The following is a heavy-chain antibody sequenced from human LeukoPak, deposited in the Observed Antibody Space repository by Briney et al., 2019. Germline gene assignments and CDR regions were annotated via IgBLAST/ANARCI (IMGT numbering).Heavy chain of an antibody. V-gene: IGHV3-30*02. CDR2: IRHDGGKT. CDR1: GFTFSKYG. CDR3: ARDDRGNCSDGTCYSLWDH. D-gene: IGHD2-15*01. J-gene: IGHJ4*02. Sequence: GGSLRLSCAASGFTFSKYGMHWVRQAPGKGLEWVAFIRHDGGKTNYADSVKGRFTISRDNSKNTLYLQMSSLRGEDTAVHYCARDDRGNCSDGTCYSLWDHWGQGTLVTVSS.